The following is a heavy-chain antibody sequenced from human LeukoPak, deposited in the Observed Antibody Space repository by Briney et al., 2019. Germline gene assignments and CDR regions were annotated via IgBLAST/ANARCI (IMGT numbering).Heavy chain of an antibody. Sequence: GGSLRLSCAASGFTFSTYAMNWVRQAPGKGLEWLSGISGNGGSTSHADSLKGRFNISRDNSKNTLYLELNGLRVEDTAVYFCARAKKGTPLPISYYYYAMDVWGQGTPVTVSS. D-gene: IGHD1/OR15-1a*01. J-gene: IGHJ6*02. CDR2: ISGNGGST. CDR1: GFTFSTYA. V-gene: IGHV3-23*01. CDR3: ARAKKGTPLPISYYYYAMDV.